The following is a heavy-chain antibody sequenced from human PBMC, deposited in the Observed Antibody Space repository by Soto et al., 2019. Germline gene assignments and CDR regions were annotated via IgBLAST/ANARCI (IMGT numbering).Heavy chain of an antibody. CDR2: ISYSGAT. V-gene: IGHV4-30-4*01. Sequence: QVQLQESGPGLVKPSQTLSLTCTVSGGSIRSGDYYWSWVRQPPGKCLEWIGYISYSGATNYNPSLTSRVIISEDASKNQFSLKLNSVTAADTAVYYCARDFWGPHGNGVDVWGQGTTVTVSS. J-gene: IGHJ6*02. CDR3: ARDFWGPHGNGVDV. D-gene: IGHD7-27*01. CDR1: GGSIRSGDYY.